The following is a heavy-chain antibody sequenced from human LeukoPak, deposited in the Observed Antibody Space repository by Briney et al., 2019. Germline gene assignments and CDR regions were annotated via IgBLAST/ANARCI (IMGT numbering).Heavy chain of an antibody. CDR1: GYTFISYD. CDR3: ARVPAARFKYNWFDP. CDR2: MNPNSGNT. D-gene: IGHD2-2*01. J-gene: IGHJ5*02. V-gene: IGHV1-8*01. Sequence: GASVKVSCKASGYTFISYDINWVRQATGQGLEWMGWMNPNSGNTGYAQKFQGRVTMTRNTSISTAYMELSSLRSEDTAVYYCARVPAARFKYNWFDPWGQGTLVTVSS.